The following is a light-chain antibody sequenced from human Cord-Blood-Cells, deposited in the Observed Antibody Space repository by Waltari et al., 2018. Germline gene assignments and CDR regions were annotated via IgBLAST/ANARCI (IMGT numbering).Light chain of an antibody. CDR1: STAVGGYNY. Sequence: QSPLTKPASVSGSPGQPTTISCTGTSTAVGGYNYVHWYQQHPGNAPKLMIYDVSKRPAGVYNRCAGSKCGNTSSLTISGLQAEDESDYYCSSYTSRSTWVFGGGTKLTVL. V-gene: IGLV2-14*03. CDR2: DVS. J-gene: IGLJ3*02. CDR3: SSYTSRSTWV.